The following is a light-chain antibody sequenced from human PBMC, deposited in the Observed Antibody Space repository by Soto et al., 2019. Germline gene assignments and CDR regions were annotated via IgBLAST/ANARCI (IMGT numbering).Light chain of an antibody. CDR2: EIN. CDR3: SSYAGSSNV. V-gene: IGLV2-8*01. J-gene: IGLJ1*01. Sequence: QSVLTQPASVSGSPGQSVTISCTGTSSDVGAYDYFSWYQQHPGKAPKLLIYEINKRPSGVPDRFSGSKSGNTASLTVSGLQAEDEADYYCSSYAGSSNVFGTGTKVTVL. CDR1: SSDVGAYDY.